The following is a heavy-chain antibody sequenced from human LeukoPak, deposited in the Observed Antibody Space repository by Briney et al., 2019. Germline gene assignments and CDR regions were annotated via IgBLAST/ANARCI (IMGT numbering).Heavy chain of an antibody. J-gene: IGHJ4*02. D-gene: IGHD5-18*01. Sequence: LRLSCAASGFTFDDYAMHWIRQPRGKGLEWIGYIYYSGSTNYNPSLKSRVTISVDTSKNQFSLNLTSVTAADTAVYYCAAGYRYYDYWGQGILVTVSS. V-gene: IGHV4-59*01. CDR2: IYYSGST. CDR1: GFTFDDYA. CDR3: AAGYRYYDY.